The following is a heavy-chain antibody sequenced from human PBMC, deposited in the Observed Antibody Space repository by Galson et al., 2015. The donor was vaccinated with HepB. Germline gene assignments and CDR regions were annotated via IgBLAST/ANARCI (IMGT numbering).Heavy chain of an antibody. CDR2: IGTSGDYT. D-gene: IGHD6-19*01. V-gene: IGHV3-11*01. J-gene: IGHJ4*02. Sequence: SLRLSCAGSGFTFSDYSVSWIRQAPGKGLEWVSYIGTSGDYTYYADSVKGRFTSSRDNAKNSVYLQMSSLRAEDTALYYCARDRESGVAVGGIFPYWGQGTLVTVSA. CDR1: GFTFSDYS. CDR3: ARDRESGVAVGGIFPY.